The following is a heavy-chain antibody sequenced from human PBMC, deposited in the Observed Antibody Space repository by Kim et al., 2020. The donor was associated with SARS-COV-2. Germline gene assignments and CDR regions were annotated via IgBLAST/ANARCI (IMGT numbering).Heavy chain of an antibody. V-gene: IGHV3-23*01. CDR3: AKDRSGYSYVHRPLLSGSRCCMDV. D-gene: IGHD5-18*01. J-gene: IGHJ6*02. CDR1: GFTFSSYA. Sequence: GGSLRLSCAASGFTFSSYAMSWVRQAPGKGLEWVSAISGSGGSTYYADSVKGRFTISRDNSKNTLYLQMNSLRAEDTAVYYCAKDRSGYSYVHRPLLSGSRCCMDVWGQGTTVTVSS. CDR2: ISGSGGST.